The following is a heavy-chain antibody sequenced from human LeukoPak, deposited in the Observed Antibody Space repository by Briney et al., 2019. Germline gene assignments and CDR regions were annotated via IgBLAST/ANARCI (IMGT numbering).Heavy chain of an antibody. CDR1: GGSISSYY. V-gene: IGHV4-59*12. J-gene: IGHJ4*02. D-gene: IGHD5-12*01. Sequence: SETLSHTCTVSGGSISSYYWSWIRQPPGKGPEWIGYIYYSGSTNYNPSLKSRVAISVDTSKSQFSLKLTSVTAADTAVYYCAREGYSGYDYFDYWGQGTLVTVSS. CDR3: AREGYSGYDYFDY. CDR2: IYYSGST.